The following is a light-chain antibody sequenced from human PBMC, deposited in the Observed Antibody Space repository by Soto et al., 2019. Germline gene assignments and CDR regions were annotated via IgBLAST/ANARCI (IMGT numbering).Light chain of an antibody. V-gene: IGKV3D-15*01. CDR1: QNVNIN. Sequence: EIVMTQSPVTLSVSPGERVTLSCRASQNVNINLAWYQQRPGQAPRVLIYGASNRASGIPDRFSGNGSGTAFTLTISSLEPDDFALYYCQQYKDWPPLTVPGGTRVEI. J-gene: IGKJ4*01. CDR3: QQYKDWPPLT. CDR2: GAS.